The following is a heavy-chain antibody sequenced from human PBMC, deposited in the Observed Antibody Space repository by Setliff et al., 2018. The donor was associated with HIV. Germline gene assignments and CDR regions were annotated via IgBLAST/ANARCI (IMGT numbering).Heavy chain of an antibody. J-gene: IGHJ4*02. Sequence: ASVKVSCKASGYTFTGYGISWVRQAPGQGLEWMGWISAYNGNTNYAQKLQGRVTMTTDTSTSTAYMELRSLRSDDTAVYYCARVPLSYNWNLHYFDYWGQGTLVTVSS. CDR2: ISAYNGNT. CDR3: ARVPLSYNWNLHYFDY. CDR1: GYTFTGYG. V-gene: IGHV1-18*01. D-gene: IGHD1-20*01.